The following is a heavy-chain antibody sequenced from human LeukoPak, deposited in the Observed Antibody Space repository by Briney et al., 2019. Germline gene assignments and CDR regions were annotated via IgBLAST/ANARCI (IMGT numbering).Heavy chain of an antibody. CDR3: ARDRVYMDV. D-gene: IGHD1-14*01. J-gene: IGHJ6*03. V-gene: IGHV4-34*01. CDR1: GGSFSGYY. CDR2: INHSGST. Sequence: SETLSLTCAVYGGSFSGYYWSWIRQPPGKGLEWIGEINHSGSTNHNPSLKSRVTISVDTSKNQFSLKLSSVTAADTAVYYCARDRVYMDVWGKGTTVTVSS.